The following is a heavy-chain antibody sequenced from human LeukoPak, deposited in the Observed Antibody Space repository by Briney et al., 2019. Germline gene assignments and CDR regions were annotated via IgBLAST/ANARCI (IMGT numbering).Heavy chain of an antibody. Sequence: GGSLRLSCAASGFTFSSYAMSWVRQAPGKGLEWVSAISGSGGSTYYADSVKGRFTISRDNSKNTLYLQMNSLRAEDTAVYYCAEDEDWAQAAAGFDYWGRGTLVTVSS. J-gene: IGHJ4*02. CDR1: GFTFSSYA. V-gene: IGHV3-23*01. CDR3: AEDEDWAQAAAGFDY. CDR2: ISGSGGST. D-gene: IGHD6-13*01.